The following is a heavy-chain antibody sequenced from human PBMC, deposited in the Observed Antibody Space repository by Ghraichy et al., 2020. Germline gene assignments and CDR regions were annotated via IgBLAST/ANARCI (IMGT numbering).Heavy chain of an antibody. Sequence: TLSLTCTVSGGSISSYYWSWIRQPPGKGLEWIGYIYYSGSTNYNPSLKSRVTISVDTSKNQFSLKLSSVTAADTAVYYCASGGRTTEYFQHWGQGTLVTVSS. CDR3: ASGGRTTEYFQH. CDR2: IYYSGST. D-gene: IGHD2-15*01. V-gene: IGHV4-59*01. CDR1: GGSISSYY. J-gene: IGHJ1*01.